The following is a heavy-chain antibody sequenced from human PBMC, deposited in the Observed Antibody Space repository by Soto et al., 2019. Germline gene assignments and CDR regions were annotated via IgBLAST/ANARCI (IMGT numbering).Heavy chain of an antibody. Sequence: SVKVSCKASGGTFSSYTISWVRQAPGQGLEWMGRIIPILGIANYAQKFQGRVTITADKSTSTAYMELSSLRSEDTAVYYCARNDCSSTSCYSDAFDIWGQGTMVTVSS. CDR3: ARNDCSSTSCYSDAFDI. CDR2: IIPILGIA. J-gene: IGHJ3*02. D-gene: IGHD2-2*01. CDR1: GGTFSSYT. V-gene: IGHV1-69*02.